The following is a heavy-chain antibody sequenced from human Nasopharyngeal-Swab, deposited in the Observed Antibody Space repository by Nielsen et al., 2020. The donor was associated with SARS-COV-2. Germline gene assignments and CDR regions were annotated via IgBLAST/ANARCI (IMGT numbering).Heavy chain of an antibody. CDR1: GFTFSSYW. D-gene: IGHD2-2*01. Sequence: GASLKISCAASGFTFSSYWMSWVRQAPGTRLEWVGRIKSNTDGGTTDYAAPVIGRFTISRDDSNNTQYLQMNSLKTEDTAVYYCTTDIVVVTEQYYYYYYMDVWGKGTTVTVSS. CDR2: IKSNTDGGTT. V-gene: IGHV3-15*01. J-gene: IGHJ6*03. CDR3: TTDIVVVTEQYYYYYYMDV.